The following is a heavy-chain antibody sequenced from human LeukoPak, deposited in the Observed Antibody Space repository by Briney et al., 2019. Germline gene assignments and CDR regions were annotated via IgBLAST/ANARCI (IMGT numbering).Heavy chain of an antibody. V-gene: IGHV3-21*01. D-gene: IGHD4-17*01. CDR3: ARGDPYGDYGVPSDY. Sequence: GGSLRLSCAASGFTFSSYSMNWVRQAPGKGLEWVSSISSSSSYIYYADSAKGRFTISRDNAKNSLYLQMNSLRAEDTAVYYCARGDPYGDYGVPSDYWGQGTLVTVSS. J-gene: IGHJ4*02. CDR2: ISSSSSYI. CDR1: GFTFSSYS.